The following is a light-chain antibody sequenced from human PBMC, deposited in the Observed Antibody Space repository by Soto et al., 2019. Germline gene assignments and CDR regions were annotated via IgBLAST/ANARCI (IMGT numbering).Light chain of an antibody. CDR2: DAS. J-gene: IGKJ1*01. Sequence: IQITPSPSPLSASVVERVTNPCRASQSISSWLAWHQQRPGKAPQVLIFDASNLESGVPSRFRGSGSGTEFSLTITSLQPDDFATYYCQHYGGLWTFGQGTKVDI. CDR3: QHYGGLWT. V-gene: IGKV1-5*01. CDR1: QSISSW.